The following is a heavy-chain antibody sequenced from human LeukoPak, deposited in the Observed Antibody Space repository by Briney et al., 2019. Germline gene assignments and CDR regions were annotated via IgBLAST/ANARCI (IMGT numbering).Heavy chain of an antibody. CDR3: ARLSPSEGSTNYRPSDY. CDR2: IKQDGEEN. Sequence: GGSLRLSCAASGFTFSRFWMSWVRQAPGKGLEWVANIKQDGEENFYVDSVKGRFTISRDNAKNSLYLQMNSLRAEDTAVYYCARLSPSEGSTNYRPSDYWSQGTLVIVPS. D-gene: IGHD4/OR15-4a*01. V-gene: IGHV3-7*01. CDR1: GFTFSRFW. J-gene: IGHJ4*02.